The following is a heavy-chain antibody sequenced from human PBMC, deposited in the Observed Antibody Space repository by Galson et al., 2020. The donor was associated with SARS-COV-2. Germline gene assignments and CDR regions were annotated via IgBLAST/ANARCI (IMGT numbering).Heavy chain of an antibody. Sequence: ETSETLSLTCTVSGDSISRDGYYWSWIRQHPGKGLEWIAYIYYTGNAYYNPSLKSRVIISVDTSKNQFSLELSSVTGADTAVYFCARDNRLAPAKRVAFDIWGRGTMVTVSS. CDR3: ARDNRLAPAKRVAFDI. D-gene: IGHD2-2*01. CDR1: GDSISRDGYY. CDR2: IYYTGNA. V-gene: IGHV4-31*03. J-gene: IGHJ3*02.